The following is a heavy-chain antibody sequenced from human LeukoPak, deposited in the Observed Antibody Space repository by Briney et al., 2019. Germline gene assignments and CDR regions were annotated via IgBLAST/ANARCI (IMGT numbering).Heavy chain of an antibody. V-gene: IGHV4-30-2*01. J-gene: IGHJ4*02. CDR2: IYHSGST. D-gene: IGHD5-24*01. Sequence: ASETLSLTCTVSGGSISSGGYYWSCIRPPPGKGLECIGYIYHSGSTYYNPSLRSRVTISVDRSKNQFSLKLSSVTAADTAVYYCARVKRWLQLYYFDYWGQGTLVTVSS. CDR3: ARVKRWLQLYYFDY. CDR1: GGSISSGGYY.